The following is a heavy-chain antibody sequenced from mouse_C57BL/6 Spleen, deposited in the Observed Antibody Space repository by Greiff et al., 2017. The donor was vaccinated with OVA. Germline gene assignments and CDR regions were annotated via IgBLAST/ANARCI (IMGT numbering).Heavy chain of an antibody. D-gene: IGHD2-3*01. Sequence: QVQLQQPGAELVRPGPSVKLSCKASGYTFTSYWMHWVKQRPGQGLEWIGVIDPSDSSNNYNHKFKGKATLTVDSSSSTAYMLLSSLTAEDAAVYYCARSEDGYYGFAYWGQGTLVTVSA. CDR1: GYTFTSYW. J-gene: IGHJ3*01. CDR3: ARSEDGYYGFAY. CDR2: IDPSDSSN. V-gene: IGHV1-59*01.